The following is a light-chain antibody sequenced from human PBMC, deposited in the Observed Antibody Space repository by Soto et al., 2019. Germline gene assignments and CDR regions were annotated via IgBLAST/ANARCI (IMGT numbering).Light chain of an antibody. V-gene: IGKV3-11*01. CDR3: QQRLNWPPG. J-gene: IGKJ1*01. CDR2: DAS. CDR1: QSVTNY. Sequence: EIVLTQSPVTLSLSPGERATLSCRASQSVTNYIAWYQQRPGQAPRLLIYDASNRATGVQARFSGSRSGTDFTLTISDLEPADFGLYYCQQRLNWPPGFGQGTKVDIK.